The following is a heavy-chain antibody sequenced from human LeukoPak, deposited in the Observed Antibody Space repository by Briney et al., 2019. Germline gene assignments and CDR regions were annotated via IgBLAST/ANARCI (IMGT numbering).Heavy chain of an antibody. J-gene: IGHJ4*02. D-gene: IGHD5-12*01. CDR2: ISGSGGNT. CDR1: GVTFISYG. CDR3: AKEGRPNSGGGFFDY. V-gene: IGHV3-23*01. Sequence: PGGSLRLSCAASGVTFISYGMSWVRQAPGEGPEWVSVISGSGGNTYYADSLKGRFTISRDNSKNTLYLQMNSLRAEDTAVYYCAKEGRPNSGGGFFDYWGQGTRVTVSS.